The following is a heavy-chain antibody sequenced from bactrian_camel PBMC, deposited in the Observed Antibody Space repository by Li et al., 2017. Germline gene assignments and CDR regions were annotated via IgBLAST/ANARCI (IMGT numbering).Heavy chain of an antibody. CDR2: VYVRGGST. CDR3: VPTSGWVLYEYTY. D-gene: IGHD5*01. Sequence: HVQLVESGGGSVQAGGSLRLSCTAFGDFYSLGVVGWFRQAPGKEREGIGAVYVRGGSTYMSDSVKGRFTISRDNHEDTVYLQLDGLKTEDMAMYYCVPTSGWVLYEYTYWGQGTQVTVS. J-gene: IGHJ4*01. V-gene: IGHV3S54*01. CDR1: GDFYSLGV.